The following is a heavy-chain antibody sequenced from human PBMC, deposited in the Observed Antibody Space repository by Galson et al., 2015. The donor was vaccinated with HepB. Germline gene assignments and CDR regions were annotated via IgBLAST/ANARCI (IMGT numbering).Heavy chain of an antibody. CDR2: IWYDGSNK. CDR3: AKGLPGIVGATTIDY. CDR1: GFTFSSYG. D-gene: IGHD1-26*01. V-gene: IGHV3-33*06. Sequence: SLRLSCAASGFTFSSYGMHWVRQAPGQGLEWVAVIWYDGSNKYYADSVKGRFTISRDNSKNTLYLQMNSLRAEDTAVYYCAKGLPGIVGATTIDYWGQGTLVTVSS. J-gene: IGHJ4*02.